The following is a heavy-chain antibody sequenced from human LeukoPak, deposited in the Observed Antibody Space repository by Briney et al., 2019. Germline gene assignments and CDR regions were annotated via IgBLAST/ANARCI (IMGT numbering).Heavy chain of an antibody. D-gene: IGHD3-10*01. V-gene: IGHV3-30*04. Sequence: GGSLRLSCEASGFTFSSYAMHWVRQAPGKGLEWVAVISYDGSNKYYADSVKGRFTISRDNSKNTLYLQMNSLRAEDTAVYYCVRDSDHVRDYWGQGTLVTVSS. CDR1: GFTFSSYA. CDR2: ISYDGSNK. CDR3: VRDSDHVRDY. J-gene: IGHJ4*02.